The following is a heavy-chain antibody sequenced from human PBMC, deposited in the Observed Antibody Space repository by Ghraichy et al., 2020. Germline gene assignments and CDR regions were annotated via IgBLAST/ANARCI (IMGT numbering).Heavy chain of an antibody. Sequence: GGSLRLSCEVSGFTFGHSWMSWVRQAPGRGLEWVGRIKSKTGGATTDYASPVKGRFTISRDDSKNTLYLQMNSLKTEDTAVYYCTVVNGHDFRNGYYALDYWGQGTLVTVSS. CDR1: GFTFGHSW. D-gene: IGHD3-3*01. V-gene: IGHV3-15*01. J-gene: IGHJ4*02. CDR3: TVVNGHDFRNGYYALDY. CDR2: IKSKTGGATT.